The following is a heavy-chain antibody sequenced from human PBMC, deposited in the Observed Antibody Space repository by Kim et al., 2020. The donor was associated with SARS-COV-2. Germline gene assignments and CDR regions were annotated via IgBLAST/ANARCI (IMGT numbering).Heavy chain of an antibody. D-gene: IGHD3-16*02. CDR2: IIPIFGTA. CDR1: GGTFSSYA. CDR3: ARGGLKLQGYDYVWGSYRYSYFDY. V-gene: IGHV1-69*13. Sequence: SVKVSCKASGGTFSSYAISWVRQAPGQGLEWMGGIIPIFGTANYAQKFQGRVTITADESTSTAYMELSSLRSEDTAVYYCARGGLKLQGYDYVWGSYRYSYFDYWGQGTLVTVSS. J-gene: IGHJ4*02.